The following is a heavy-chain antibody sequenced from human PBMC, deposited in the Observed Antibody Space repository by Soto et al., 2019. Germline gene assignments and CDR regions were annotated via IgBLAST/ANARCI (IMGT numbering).Heavy chain of an antibody. D-gene: IGHD6-19*01. Sequence: PSQTLSLTCAISGYTVSSKNAAWNWIRQSPSGGLEWLGRTFYRSKWYNDYAVSVNSRITITPDTAKNQFSLQLNSVTPEDAAVYYCTRGTLDYGSGGKCHAFDLWGQGKLVTGSS. CDR3: TRGTLDYGSGGKCHAFDL. CDR1: GYTVSSKNAA. V-gene: IGHV6-1*01. CDR2: TFYRSKWYN. J-gene: IGHJ3*01.